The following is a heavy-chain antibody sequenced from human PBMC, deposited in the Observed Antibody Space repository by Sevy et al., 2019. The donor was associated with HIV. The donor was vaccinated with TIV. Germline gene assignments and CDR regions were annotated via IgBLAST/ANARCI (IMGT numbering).Heavy chain of an antibody. CDR3: ARENIVVVTAIRRRGFDI. J-gene: IGHJ3*02. Sequence: SETVSLTYTVSGGSISSGDYYWSWIRQPPGQGLEWIGYVYYSGSRYYNPSLRNRITISVDTSKNQFSLNLSSVTAADTAIYYCARENIVVVTAIRRRGFDIWGQGTMVTVSS. V-gene: IGHV4-30-4*01. CDR1: GGSISSGDYY. CDR2: VYYSGSR. D-gene: IGHD2-21*02.